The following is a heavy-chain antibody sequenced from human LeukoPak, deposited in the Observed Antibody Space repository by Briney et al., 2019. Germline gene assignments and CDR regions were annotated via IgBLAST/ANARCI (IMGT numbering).Heavy chain of an antibody. Sequence: SETLSLTCTVSGGSISSYYWSWIRQPPGRGLEGIGYIFYSGSTNYNPSLKSRVTISVDTSKNQFSLKQSSVTAADTAVYYCARSAYYYDNSGYYPHFDYWGQGTLVTVSS. CDR2: IFYSGST. D-gene: IGHD3-22*01. CDR1: GGSISSYY. J-gene: IGHJ4*02. V-gene: IGHV4-59*01. CDR3: ARSAYYYDNSGYYPHFDY.